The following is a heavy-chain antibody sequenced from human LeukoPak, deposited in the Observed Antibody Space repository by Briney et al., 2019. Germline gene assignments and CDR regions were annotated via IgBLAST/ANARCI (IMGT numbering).Heavy chain of an antibody. CDR2: IYYSGST. J-gene: IGHJ4*02. V-gene: IGHV4-59*01. CDR3: ARVLTGGYDPAFDY. Sequence: PSETLSLTCTVSGGSISSYYWSWIRQPPGKGLEWIGYIYYSGSTNYNPSLKSRVTISVDTSKNQFSLKLSSVTAADTAVYYCARVLTGGYDPAFDYWGQGTLVTVSS. D-gene: IGHD5-12*01. CDR1: GGSISSYY.